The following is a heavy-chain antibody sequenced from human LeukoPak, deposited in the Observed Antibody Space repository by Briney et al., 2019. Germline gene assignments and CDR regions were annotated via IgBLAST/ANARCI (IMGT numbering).Heavy chain of an antibody. CDR1: GYTFTGYY. V-gene: IGHV1-2*02. CDR3: ARDAHSSNWYTDS. D-gene: IGHD6-13*01. Sequence: GASVKVSCKASGYTFTGYYIHWVRQAPGQGLEWMGWINPNNAGTHYPQKFQGRVTMTRDTSISTAYMELSRLRSDDTAVYYCARDAHSSNWYTDSWGQGTLVTVSS. J-gene: IGHJ4*02. CDR2: INPNNAGT.